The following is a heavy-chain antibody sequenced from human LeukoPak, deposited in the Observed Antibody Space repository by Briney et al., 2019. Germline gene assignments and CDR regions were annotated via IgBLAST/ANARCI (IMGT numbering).Heavy chain of an antibody. J-gene: IGHJ6*02. CDR2: IYPGDSDT. Sequence: GESLQISCKGSGYSFTSYWIGWVRPMPGKGLEWMGIIYPGDSDTRYSPSFQGQVTISADKSISTAYLQWSSLKASDTAMYYCARTYCSSTSCYKAYYYYGMDVWGQGTTVTVSS. V-gene: IGHV5-51*01. CDR1: GYSFTSYW. D-gene: IGHD2-2*02. CDR3: ARTYCSSTSCYKAYYYYGMDV.